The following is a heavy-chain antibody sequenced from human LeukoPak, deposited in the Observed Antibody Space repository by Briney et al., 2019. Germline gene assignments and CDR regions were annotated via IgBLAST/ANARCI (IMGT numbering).Heavy chain of an antibody. CDR2: ISAYNGNT. Sequence: ASVKVSCKASGYTFTSYGISWVRQAPGQGLEWMGWISAYNGNTNYAQKLQGRVTMTTDTSTSTAYMELRSLRSDDTAVYYCARGSSIAARRHKDFDYWGQGTPVTVSS. J-gene: IGHJ4*02. D-gene: IGHD6-6*01. V-gene: IGHV1-18*01. CDR1: GYTFTSYG. CDR3: ARGSSIAARRHKDFDY.